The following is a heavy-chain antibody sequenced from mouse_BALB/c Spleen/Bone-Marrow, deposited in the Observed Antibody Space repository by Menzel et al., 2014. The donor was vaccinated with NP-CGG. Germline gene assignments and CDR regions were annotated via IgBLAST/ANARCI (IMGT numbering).Heavy chain of an antibody. CDR2: IYPGEGNT. Sequence: QVQLQQSGTELARPGASVKLSCKTSGYTFTTYWMQWVKQRPGQGLEWIGAIYPGEGNTRYTQKFKGKATLTADKSSSTAYIQLSNLTSEDSAVYYCSREPSNWGYYWGQGTTLTVSS. J-gene: IGHJ2*01. CDR1: GYTFTTYW. V-gene: IGHV1-87*01. CDR3: SREPSNWGYY.